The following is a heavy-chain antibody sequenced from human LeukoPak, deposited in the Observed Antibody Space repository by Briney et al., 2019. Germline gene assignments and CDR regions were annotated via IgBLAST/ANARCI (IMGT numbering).Heavy chain of an antibody. CDR1: GGSISSYY. J-gene: IGHJ5*02. CDR3: AREELGYCSSTSCYFGWFDP. D-gene: IGHD2-2*01. Sequence: PSETLSLTCTVSGGSISSYYWSWIRQPPGKGLEWIGYIYYSGSTNYNPSLKSRVTMSVDTSKNQFSLKLSSVTAADTAVYYCAREELGYCSSTSCYFGWFDPWGQGTLVTVSS. CDR2: IYYSGST. V-gene: IGHV4-59*12.